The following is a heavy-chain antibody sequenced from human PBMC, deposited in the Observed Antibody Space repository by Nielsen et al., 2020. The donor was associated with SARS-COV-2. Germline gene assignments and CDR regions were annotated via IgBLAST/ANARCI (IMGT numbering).Heavy chain of an antibody. J-gene: IGHJ4*02. CDR3: ARFRGTINSSDY. V-gene: IGHV3-9*01. CDR2: ISWNSDSI. Sequence: SLKISCAASGFTFDDYAMHWVRQAPGKGLEWVSGISWNSDSIGYADSVKGRFTISRDNAKNSLYLQMNSLQPDDTAIYYCARFRGTINSSDYWGQGTLVIVSS. D-gene: IGHD1-26*01. CDR1: GFTFDDYA.